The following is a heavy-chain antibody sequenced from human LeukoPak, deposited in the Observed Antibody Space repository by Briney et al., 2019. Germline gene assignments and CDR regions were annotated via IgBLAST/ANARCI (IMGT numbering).Heavy chain of an antibody. D-gene: IGHD3-9*01. Sequence: GGSLGLSCAASGFTFSSYAMTWVRQAPGKGLEWVSIISGSGGSTSYADSVKGRFTISRDNSKNTLYLQMNSLRAEDTALYYCAKPYSGTILTGWFDPWGQGTLVTVSS. J-gene: IGHJ5*02. CDR3: AKPYSGTILTGWFDP. CDR1: GFTFSSYA. CDR2: ISGSGGST. V-gene: IGHV3-23*01.